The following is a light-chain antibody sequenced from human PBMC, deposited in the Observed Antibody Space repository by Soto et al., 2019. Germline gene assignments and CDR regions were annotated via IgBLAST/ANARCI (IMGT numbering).Light chain of an antibody. V-gene: IGLV2-23*01. CDR1: SSDVGKYKF. J-gene: IGLJ3*02. CDR3: CSHAGSGAVV. CDR2: DAT. Sequence: QSVLTQPASVSGSPGQSISISCTGTSSDVGKYKFVSWYQQHPDKAPKLIIYDATERPSGVSNRFSGSKSGNTASLTISGLQAEDEADYFCCSHAGSGAVVFGGGTKLTVL.